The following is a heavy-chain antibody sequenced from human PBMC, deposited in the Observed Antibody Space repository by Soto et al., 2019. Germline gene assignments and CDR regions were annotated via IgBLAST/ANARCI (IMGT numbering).Heavy chain of an antibody. CDR3: ARDRGYCSSTSCPNWFDP. D-gene: IGHD2-2*01. V-gene: IGHV4-61*01. CDR1: GGSVSSGSYY. J-gene: IGHJ5*02. Sequence: SETLSLTCTVSGGSVSSGSYYWSWIRQPPGKGLEWIGYIYYSGSTNYHPSLKSRVTISVDTAKNQFSLKLSSVTAADTAVYYCARDRGYCSSTSCPNWFDPWGQGTLVTVSS. CDR2: IYYSGST.